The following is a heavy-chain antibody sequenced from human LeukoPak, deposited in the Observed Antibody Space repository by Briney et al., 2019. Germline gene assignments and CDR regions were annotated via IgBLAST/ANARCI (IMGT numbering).Heavy chain of an antibody. V-gene: IGHV3-21*01. J-gene: IGHJ3*02. CDR3: ARDHGGGPSAFDI. CDR2: ISSSSSYI. D-gene: IGHD3-10*01. CDR1: GFTFSSYS. Sequence: GGSLRLSCAASGFTFSSYSMNLVRQAPGKGLEWVSSISSSSSYIYYADSVKGRFTISRDNAKNSLYQQMNSLRAEDTAVYYCARDHGGGPSAFDIWGQGTMVTVSS.